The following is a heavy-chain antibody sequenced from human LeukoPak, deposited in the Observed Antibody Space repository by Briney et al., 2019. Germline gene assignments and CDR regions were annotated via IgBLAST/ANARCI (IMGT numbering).Heavy chain of an antibody. D-gene: IGHD2-2*03. Sequence: SVKVPCKASGGTFSSYAISWVRQAPGQGLEWMGGIIPIFGTANYAQKFQGRVTITADKSTSTAYMELSSLRSEDTAVYYCASGYCSSTSCYGPYYYYMDVWGKGTTVTVSS. CDR1: GGTFSSYA. CDR3: ASGYCSSTSCYGPYYYYMDV. V-gene: IGHV1-69*06. J-gene: IGHJ6*03. CDR2: IIPIFGTA.